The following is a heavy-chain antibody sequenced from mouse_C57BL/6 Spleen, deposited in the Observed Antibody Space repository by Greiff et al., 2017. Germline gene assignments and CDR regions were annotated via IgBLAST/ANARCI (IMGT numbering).Heavy chain of an antibody. CDR2: ISYDGSN. Sequence: ESGPSLVKPSQSLSLTCSVTGYSITSGYYWNWIRQFPGNKLEWMGYISYDGSNNYNPSLKNRISITRDTSKNQFFLKLNSVTTEDTATYYCARGGLGRGFDYWGQGTTLTVSS. CDR3: ARGGLGRGFDY. J-gene: IGHJ2*01. V-gene: IGHV3-6*01. CDR1: GYSITSGYY. D-gene: IGHD4-1*01.